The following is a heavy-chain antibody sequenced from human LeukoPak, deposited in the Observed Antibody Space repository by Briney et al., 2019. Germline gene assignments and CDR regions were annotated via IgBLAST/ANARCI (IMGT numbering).Heavy chain of an antibody. Sequence: SETLSLTCAVYGGSFSGYYWSWIRQPAGKGLEWIGRIYTSGSTNYNPSLKSRVTMSVDTSKNQFSLKLSSVTAADTAVYYCARDTYYYGSGRGFDPWGQGTLVTVSS. CDR1: GGSFSGYY. CDR2: IYTSGST. CDR3: ARDTYYYGSGRGFDP. V-gene: IGHV4-59*10. D-gene: IGHD3-10*01. J-gene: IGHJ5*02.